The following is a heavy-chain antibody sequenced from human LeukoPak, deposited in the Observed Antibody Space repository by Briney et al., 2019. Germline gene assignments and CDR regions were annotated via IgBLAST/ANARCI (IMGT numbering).Heavy chain of an antibody. D-gene: IGHD2-15*01. CDR1: GFTFSSYA. CDR2: ISGSGGST. Sequence: GGSLRLSCAASGFTFSSYAMSWVRQAPGKGLEWVSVISGSGGSTYYADSVKGRFTISRDNSKNTLYLQMNSLRAEDTAVYYCAKVVVAATFSWFDPWGQGTLVTVSS. J-gene: IGHJ5*02. V-gene: IGHV3-23*01. CDR3: AKVVVAATFSWFDP.